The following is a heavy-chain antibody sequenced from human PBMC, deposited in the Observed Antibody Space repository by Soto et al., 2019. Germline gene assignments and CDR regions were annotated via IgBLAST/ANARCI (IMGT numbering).Heavy chain of an antibody. V-gene: IGHV4-31*03. D-gene: IGHD1-7*01. J-gene: IGHJ4*02. CDR3: ASSPHSRYNWNYDY. Sequence: QVQLQESGPGLVKPSQTLSLTCTVSGGSISSGGYYWSWIRQHPVKGLEWIGYIYYSGSTYYNPSLKSRVTISVDTSKNQFSLKLSSVTAADTAVYYCASSPHSRYNWNYDYWGQGTLVTVSS. CDR1: GGSISSGGYY. CDR2: IYYSGST.